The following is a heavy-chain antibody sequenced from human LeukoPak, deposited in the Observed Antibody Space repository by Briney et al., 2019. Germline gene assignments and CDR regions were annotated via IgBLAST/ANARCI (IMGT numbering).Heavy chain of an antibody. D-gene: IGHD2-15*01. Sequence: GGSLRLSCSASGFSFSNYAMYWVRQAPGKGLEWVANIKQGGSEKYYVDSVKGRFTIPRDNAKNSLYLQMNSLRAEDTAVYYCARDFGLRCSGGTCYSVYYYGMDVWGKGTTVTVSS. V-gene: IGHV3-7*03. J-gene: IGHJ6*04. CDR3: ARDFGLRCSGGTCYSVYYYGMDV. CDR1: GFSFSNYA. CDR2: IKQGGSEK.